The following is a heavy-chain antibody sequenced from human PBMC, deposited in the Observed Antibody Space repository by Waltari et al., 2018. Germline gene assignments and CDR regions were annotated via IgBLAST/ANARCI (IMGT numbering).Heavy chain of an antibody. Sequence: QVQLVESGGGVVQPGRSLRLSCAASGFTFSSYAMHWVRQAPGKGLEWVAVISYDGSNKYYGDSVKGRFTISRDNSKNTLYLQMNSLGAEDTAVYYCARAGYYWGQGTLVTVSS. CDR1: GFTFSSYA. CDR3: ARAGYY. J-gene: IGHJ4*02. CDR2: ISYDGSNK. V-gene: IGHV3-30-3*01.